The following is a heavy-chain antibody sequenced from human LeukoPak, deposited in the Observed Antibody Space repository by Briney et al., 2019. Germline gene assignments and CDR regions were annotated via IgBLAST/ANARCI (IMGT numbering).Heavy chain of an antibody. D-gene: IGHD3-10*01. CDR2: ISGSGGST. V-gene: IGHV3-23*01. J-gene: IGHJ3*02. CDR1: GFTFSSYA. Sequence: GGSLRLSCAASGFTFSSYAMSWVRQAPGKGLEWVSAISGSGGSTYYADSVKGRFTISRDNAKNSLYLQMNSLRAEDTAVYYCARGPLLDAFDIWGQGTMVTVSS. CDR3: ARGPLLDAFDI.